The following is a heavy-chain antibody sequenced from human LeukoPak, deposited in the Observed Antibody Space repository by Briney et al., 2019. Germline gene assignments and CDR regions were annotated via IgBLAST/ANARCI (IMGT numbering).Heavy chain of an antibody. CDR2: IFYSGNT. V-gene: IGHV4-39*06. J-gene: IGHJ5*02. CDR1: GGSIRSNLYY. Sequence: SETLSLTCSVSGGSIRSNLYYWAWIRQSPGKGLEWIGSIFYSGNTYYNSSLKSRVTISVDTSKNQFPLNLTSVTAADTAVYYCAKEVAGPWGQGTRVTVSS. CDR3: AKEVAGP.